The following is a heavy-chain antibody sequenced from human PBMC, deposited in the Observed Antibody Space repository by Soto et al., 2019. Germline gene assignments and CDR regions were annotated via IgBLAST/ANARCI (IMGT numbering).Heavy chain of an antibody. J-gene: IGHJ4*02. CDR2: VIPVFTTS. Sequence: QVQLEQSGPEVKRPGTSVKVSCKASGGAFGRYSVSWVRQAPGQGLEWIGGVIPVFTTSNYSLKFQGRVAISAYESTSTVFMELRSLRSEDTALYYCARGDEMTAVTSFEYWGQGTLVTVSS. V-gene: IGHV1-69*01. D-gene: IGHD4-17*01. CDR3: ARGDEMTAVTSFEY. CDR1: GGAFGRYS.